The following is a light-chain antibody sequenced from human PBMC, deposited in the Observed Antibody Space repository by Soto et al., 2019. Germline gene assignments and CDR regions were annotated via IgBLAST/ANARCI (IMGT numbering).Light chain of an antibody. J-gene: IGKJ1*01. CDR2: DAS. Sequence: DIQMTQSPSTLSASVGDRVTITCWASQSIVSWLAWYQQKPGTAPKLLIYDASSLQTGVPSRFSGSRSGAEFTLTISSLQPADFATYYCQQYNAYPRTFGQGTKVEI. CDR3: QQYNAYPRT. CDR1: QSIVSW. V-gene: IGKV1-5*01.